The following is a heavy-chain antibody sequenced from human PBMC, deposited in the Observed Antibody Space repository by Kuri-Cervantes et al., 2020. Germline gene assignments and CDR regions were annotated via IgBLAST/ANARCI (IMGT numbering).Heavy chain of an antibody. CDR3: ARACPGWTITGGKEDWFDP. J-gene: IGHJ5*02. V-gene: IGHV4-31*02. Sequence: SQTLSLTCAVSGGSISSGGYSWSWIRQHPGKGLEWIGYIYYSGSTYYNPSFKSRVTISVDTSKNQFSLKLSSVTAADTAVYYCARACPGWTITGGKEDWFDPWGQGTLVTVSS. D-gene: IGHD3-3*01. CDR1: GGSISSGGYS. CDR2: IYYSGST.